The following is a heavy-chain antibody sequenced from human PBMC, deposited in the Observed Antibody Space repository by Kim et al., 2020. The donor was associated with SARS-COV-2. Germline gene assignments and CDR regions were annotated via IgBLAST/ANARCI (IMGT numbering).Heavy chain of an antibody. D-gene: IGHD3-22*01. CDR2: IYYSGRT. V-gene: IGHV4-59*13. J-gene: IGHJ4*02. Sequence: SETLSLTCTVSGGSISSYYWSWIRQPPGKGLEWIGYIYYSGRTNYNPSLKSRVTISVDTSKNQFSLKLRSVTAADTAVYYCARVDYYDSSGALDYWGQGTLVTVSS. CDR3: ARVDYYDSSGALDY. CDR1: GGSISSYY.